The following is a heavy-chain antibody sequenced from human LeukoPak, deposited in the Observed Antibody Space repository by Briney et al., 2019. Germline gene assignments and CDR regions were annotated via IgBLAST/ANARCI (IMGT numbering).Heavy chain of an antibody. J-gene: IGHJ4*02. CDR3: AKAEWFGELYPPPGN. D-gene: IGHD3-10*01. CDR2: ISGSGGST. V-gene: IGHV3-23*01. CDR1: GFTFSSYA. Sequence: GGSLRLSCAASGFTFSSYAMHWVRQAPGKGLEWVSAISGSGGSTYYADSVKGRFTISRDNSKNTLYLQMNSLRAEDTAVYYCAKAEWFGELYPPPGNWGQGTLVTVSS.